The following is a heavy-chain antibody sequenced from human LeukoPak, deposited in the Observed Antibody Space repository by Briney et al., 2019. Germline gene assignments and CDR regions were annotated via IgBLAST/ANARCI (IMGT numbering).Heavy chain of an antibody. CDR2: IKQDGSEK. Sequence: GGSLRLSCAASGFTFSSYWMSWVRQAPGKGLEWVANIKQDGSEKYYVDSVKGRFTISRDNAKNSLYLQMNSLRAEDTAVYYCARDNRDGYNYADYWGQGTLVTVSS. D-gene: IGHD5-24*01. CDR1: GFTFSSYW. V-gene: IGHV3-7*03. CDR3: ARDNRDGYNYADY. J-gene: IGHJ4*02.